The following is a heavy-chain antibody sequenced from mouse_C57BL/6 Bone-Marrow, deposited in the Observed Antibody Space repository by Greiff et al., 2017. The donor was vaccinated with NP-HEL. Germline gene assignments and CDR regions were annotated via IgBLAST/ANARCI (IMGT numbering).Heavy chain of an antibody. Sequence: QVQLQQSGAELARPGASVKLSCKASGYTFTSYGISWVKQRTGQGLEWIGEIYPRSGNPYYNEKFKGKATLTAAKSSSTAYMELRSLTSEDSAVYFCARLITTVVDWYFDVWGTGTTVTVCS. J-gene: IGHJ1*03. CDR3: ARLITTVVDWYFDV. CDR1: GYTFTSYG. CDR2: IYPRSGNP. D-gene: IGHD1-1*01. V-gene: IGHV1-81*01.